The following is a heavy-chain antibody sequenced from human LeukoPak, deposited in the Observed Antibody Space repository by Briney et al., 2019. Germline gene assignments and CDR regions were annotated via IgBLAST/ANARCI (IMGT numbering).Heavy chain of an antibody. V-gene: IGHV4-31*11. CDR3: ARVTSSESFDY. J-gene: IGHJ4*02. CDR1: GGSISSSDW. D-gene: IGHD4-17*01. Sequence: PSGTLSLTCAVSGGSISSSDWWSWVRQHPGKGLEWIGYIYYSGSTYYNPSLKSRVTISVDTSKNQFSLKLSSVTAADTAVYYCARVTSSESFDYWGQGTLVTVSS. CDR2: IYYSGST.